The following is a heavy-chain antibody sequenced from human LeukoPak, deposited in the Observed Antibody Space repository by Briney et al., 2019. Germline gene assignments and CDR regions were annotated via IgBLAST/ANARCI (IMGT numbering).Heavy chain of an antibody. CDR1: GGTFSSYA. J-gene: IGHJ5*02. Sequence: ASVKVSCKASGGTFSSYAISWVRQAPGQGLEWMGRIIPIFGTANYARKFQGRVTITTDESTSTAYMELSSLGSEDTAVYYCARETGTTFGSWFDPWGQGTLVTVSS. D-gene: IGHD1-7*01. CDR3: ARETGTTFGSWFDP. CDR2: IIPIFGTA. V-gene: IGHV1-69*05.